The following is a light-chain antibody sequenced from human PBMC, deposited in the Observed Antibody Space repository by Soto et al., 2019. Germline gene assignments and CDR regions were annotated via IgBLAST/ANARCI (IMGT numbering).Light chain of an antibody. CDR1: QTISSW. J-gene: IGKJ1*01. CDR2: EAS. Sequence: DIQTTQSPSTLSGSVGDRVTITCRASQTISSWLAWYQQKPGKAPKLLIYEASTLKSGVPSRFSGSGSGTEFTLTISSLQPDDFATYYCQHYNSYSEAFGQGTKVDI. V-gene: IGKV1-5*03. CDR3: QHYNSYSEA.